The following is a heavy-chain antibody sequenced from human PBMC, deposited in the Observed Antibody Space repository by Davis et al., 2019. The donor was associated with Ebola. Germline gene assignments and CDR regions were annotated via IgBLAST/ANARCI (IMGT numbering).Heavy chain of an antibody. Sequence: GESLKISCAASGLTFSIFAIHWVRQAPGKGLEWVAVISYDGSTQYYADSVKGRFTISRDDSKNTVYLQINSLRPEDTAVYYCARDSRGGGLTSKYFHHWGQGTLVTVSS. CDR2: ISYDGSTQ. J-gene: IGHJ1*01. V-gene: IGHV3-30-3*01. CDR3: ARDSRGGGLTSKYFHH. D-gene: IGHD2-15*01. CDR1: GLTFSIFA.